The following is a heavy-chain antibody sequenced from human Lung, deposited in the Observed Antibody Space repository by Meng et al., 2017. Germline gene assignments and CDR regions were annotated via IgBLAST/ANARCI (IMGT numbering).Heavy chain of an antibody. Sequence: QGGLVESGGGVAQPGGSLRLSCAASGFTFNTYAMHWVRQAPGKGLEWVSLMSFDGAQIYYSDSVRGRFTISRDNSKNTLYLQMNSLRAEDTAVYYCARDKPPNDVWGRGTLVTV. CDR2: MSFDGAQI. CDR3: ARDKPPNDV. V-gene: IGHV3-30*01. J-gene: IGHJ2*01. CDR1: GFTFNTYA.